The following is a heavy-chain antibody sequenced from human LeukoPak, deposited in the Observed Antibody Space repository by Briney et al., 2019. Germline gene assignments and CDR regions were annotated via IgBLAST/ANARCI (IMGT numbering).Heavy chain of an antibody. CDR1: GGSFSGYY. D-gene: IGHD2-2*01. V-gene: IGHV4-34*01. Sequence: SETLSLTCAVYGGSFSGYYWSWIRQPPGKGLEWIGEINHSGSTNYNPSLKSRVTISVDTSKSQFSLKLSSVTAADTAVYYCARAPGDVVVPAAMFDYWGQGTLVTVSS. CDR3: ARAPGDVVVPAAMFDY. J-gene: IGHJ4*02. CDR2: INHSGST.